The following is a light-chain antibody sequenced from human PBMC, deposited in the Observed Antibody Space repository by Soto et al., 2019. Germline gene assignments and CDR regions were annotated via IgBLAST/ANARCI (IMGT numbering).Light chain of an antibody. Sequence: QSALTQPPSTSGTPGQRVTISCSGDSSNIAKNYVYWYQQVPGMAPKLLIYSDNHRPSGVPDRFSGSKSGTSASLAISGLRSEDEADYYCAAWDDRLSGYGCGGGTKVTVL. J-gene: IGLJ1*01. CDR1: SSNIAKNY. CDR3: AAWDDRLSGYG. CDR2: SDN. V-gene: IGLV1-47*02.